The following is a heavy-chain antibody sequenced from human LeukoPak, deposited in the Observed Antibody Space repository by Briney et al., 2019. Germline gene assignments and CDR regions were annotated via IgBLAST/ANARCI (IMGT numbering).Heavy chain of an antibody. D-gene: IGHD2-2*01. CDR2: IYSGGST. CDR1: GFTVSSNY. Sequence: SGGSLRLSCAASGFTVSSNYMSWVRQAPGKGLEWVSVIYSGGSTYYADSVKGRFTISRGNSKNTLYLQMNSLRAEDTAVYYCARDRLSSTSYYMDVWGKGTTVTVSS. V-gene: IGHV3-66*02. CDR3: ARDRLSSTSYYMDV. J-gene: IGHJ6*03.